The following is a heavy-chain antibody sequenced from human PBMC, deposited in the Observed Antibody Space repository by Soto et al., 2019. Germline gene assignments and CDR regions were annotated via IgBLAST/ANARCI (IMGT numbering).Heavy chain of an antibody. D-gene: IGHD1-26*01. J-gene: IGHJ6*02. CDR2: IKSKTDGGTT. Sequence: PGGSLRLSCAASGFTFSNAWMSWVRQAPGKGLEWVGRIKSKTDGGTTDYAAPVKGRFTISRDDSKNTLYLQMNSLKTEDTAVYYCTTDLRPYGWSLSYYYYGMDVWGQGTTVTSP. V-gene: IGHV3-15*01. CDR1: GFTFSNAW. CDR3: TTDLRPYGWSLSYYYYGMDV.